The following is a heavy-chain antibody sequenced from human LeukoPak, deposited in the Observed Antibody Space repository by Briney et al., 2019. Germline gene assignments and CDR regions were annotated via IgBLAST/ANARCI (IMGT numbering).Heavy chain of an antibody. D-gene: IGHD3-10*01. CDR3: ARVPQHYYGSGSYYSDY. J-gene: IGHJ4*02. CDR1: GYTFTGYY. V-gene: IGHV1-18*04. CDR2: ISAYNGNT. Sequence: ASVKVSCKASGYTFTGYYMHWVRQAPGQGLEWMGWISAYNGNTNYAQKLQGRVTMTTDTSTSTAYMELRSLRSDDTAVYYCARVPQHYYGSGSYYSDYWGQGTLVTVSS.